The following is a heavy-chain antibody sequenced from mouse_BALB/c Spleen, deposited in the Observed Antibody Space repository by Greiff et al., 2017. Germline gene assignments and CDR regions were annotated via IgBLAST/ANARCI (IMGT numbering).Heavy chain of an antibody. Sequence: DVMLVESGGGLVQPGGSRKLSCAASGFTFSSFGMHWVRQAPEKGLEWVAYISSGSSTIYYADTVKGRFTISRDNPKNTLFLQMTSLRSEDTAMYYCARSGSSFDYWGQGTTLTVSS. V-gene: IGHV5-17*02. D-gene: IGHD1-1*01. CDR1: GFTFSSFG. CDR3: ARSGSSFDY. J-gene: IGHJ2*01. CDR2: ISSGSSTI.